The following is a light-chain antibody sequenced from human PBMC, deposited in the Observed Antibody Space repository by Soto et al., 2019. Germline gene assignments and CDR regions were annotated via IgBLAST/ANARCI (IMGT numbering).Light chain of an antibody. CDR2: GAS. V-gene: IGKV3-20*01. CDR3: QQYDISPFT. CDR1: QSVSSNY. Sequence: EIVLTQSPGTLSLSPGERATLSCRASQSVSSNYLAWYQQKPGQAPRLLIYGASSRATAIPDRFSGSESGTDFTLIISGLEPEDFAVYYCQQYDISPFTFGPGTKVDIK. J-gene: IGKJ3*01.